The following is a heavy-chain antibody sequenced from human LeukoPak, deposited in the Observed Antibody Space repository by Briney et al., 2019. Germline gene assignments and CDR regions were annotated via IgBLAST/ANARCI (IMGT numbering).Heavy chain of an antibody. CDR3: ARDYVSSWSRHDNFDY. J-gene: IGHJ4*02. V-gene: IGHV4-59*01. Sequence: SETLSLTCTVSGGSISSYYWSWIRQPPGKGLEWIGYIYYSGSTNYNPSLKSRVTISVDTSKNQFSLKLSSVTAADTAVYYCARDYVSSWSRHDNFDYWGQGTLVTVSS. CDR1: GGSISSYY. D-gene: IGHD6-13*01. CDR2: IYYSGST.